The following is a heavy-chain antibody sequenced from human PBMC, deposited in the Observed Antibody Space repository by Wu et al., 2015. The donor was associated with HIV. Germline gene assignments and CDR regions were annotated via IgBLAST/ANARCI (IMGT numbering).Heavy chain of an antibody. Sequence: QVHLEQSGVELKKPGASVKVSCKASGYTFTSYDIHWVRQATGQGLEWMGWMNPXSGNTGNAQKFQGRVTMSRNTSISTAYMELSSLRSEDTAVYYCARVTGYYEAPHYWGQGTLVTVSS. D-gene: IGHD3-9*01. CDR2: MNPXSGNT. V-gene: IGHV1-8*01. CDR1: GYTFTSYD. CDR3: ARVTGYYEAPHY. J-gene: IGHJ4*02.